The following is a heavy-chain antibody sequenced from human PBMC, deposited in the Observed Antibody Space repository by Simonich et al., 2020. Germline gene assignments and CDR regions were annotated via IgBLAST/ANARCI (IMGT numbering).Heavy chain of an antibody. D-gene: IGHD3-10*01. V-gene: IGHV3-7*01. CDR2: IKQDGSEK. J-gene: IGHJ4*02. Sequence: EVQLVESGGGLVQPGGSLRLSCAASGFTFSSYWMSWVRQAPGKGLEWGANIKQDGSEKYYVDSVKGRFTISRDNAKNSLYLQMNSLRAEDTAVYYCARDREVYGSGSYYNYWGQGTLVTVSS. CDR3: ARDREVYGSGSYYNY. CDR1: GFTFSSYW.